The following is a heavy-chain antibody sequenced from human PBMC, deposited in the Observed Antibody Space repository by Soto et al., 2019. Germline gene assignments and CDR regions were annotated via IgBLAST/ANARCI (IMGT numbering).Heavy chain of an antibody. CDR2: INAGNGGT. V-gene: IGHV1-3*01. CDR1: GYTFANYG. Sequence: ASVKVSCKASGYTFANYGIHWVRQAPGHRLEWMGWINAGNGGTKYSESFQGRVTITRDTSASTVYLGLSSLSSEDTASYYCARTGHSGSYDFWGQGTLVTVSS. CDR3: ARTGHSGSYDF. J-gene: IGHJ4*02. D-gene: IGHD3-9*01.